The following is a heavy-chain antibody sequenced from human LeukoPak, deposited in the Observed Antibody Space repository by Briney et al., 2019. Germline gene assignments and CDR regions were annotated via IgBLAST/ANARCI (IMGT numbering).Heavy chain of an antibody. D-gene: IGHD5-18*01. CDR3: ARASGYSYGYYFDY. J-gene: IGHJ4*02. Sequence: SVKVSCKASGYTFTSYGISWVRRAPGQGLEWMGRIIPILGIANYAQKFQGRVTITADKSTSTAYMELSSLRSEDTAVYYCARASGYSYGYYFDYWGQGTLVTVSS. V-gene: IGHV1-69*04. CDR2: IIPILGIA. CDR1: GYTFTSYG.